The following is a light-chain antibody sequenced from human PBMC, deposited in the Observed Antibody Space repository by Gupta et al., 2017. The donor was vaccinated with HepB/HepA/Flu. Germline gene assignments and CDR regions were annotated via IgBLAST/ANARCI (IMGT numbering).Light chain of an antibody. Sequence: ILITQSPYPLALSLGERATINFKSSQSVFSSSTNRNYLAWYQQKPGRPPKLLIYWASTLESGVPDRFTGSGSGTEFTLTISTLQAEDVAVYYCQQYDTTPQTFGQGTKVEIK. V-gene: IGKV4-1*01. CDR2: WAS. CDR1: QSVFSSSTNRNY. CDR3: QQYDTTPQT. J-gene: IGKJ1*01.